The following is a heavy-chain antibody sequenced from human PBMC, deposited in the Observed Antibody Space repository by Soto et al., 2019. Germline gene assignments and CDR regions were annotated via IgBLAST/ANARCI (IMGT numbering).Heavy chain of an antibody. J-gene: IGHJ3*02. CDR1: GGSFSGYY. V-gene: IGHV4-34*01. CDR3: ARTASWLRAFDI. CDR2: IKHSGST. D-gene: IGHD6-13*01. Sequence: QVQLQQWGAGLLKPSETLSLTCAVYGGSFSGYYWSWIRQPPGKGLEWIGEIKHSGSTNYNPSLKSRVTISVDTSKNQFYLKLSSVTAADTAVYYCARTASWLRAFDIWGQGTMVTVSS.